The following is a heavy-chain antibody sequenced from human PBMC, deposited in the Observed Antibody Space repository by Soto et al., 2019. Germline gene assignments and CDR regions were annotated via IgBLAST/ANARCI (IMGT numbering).Heavy chain of an antibody. V-gene: IGHV4-34*01. CDR1: GGSFSAYY. J-gene: IGHJ4*02. CDR3: ARDKITGLFDY. Sequence: SETLSLTCAVYGGSFSAYYWSWIRQSPGKGLEWIGEIHHSGSTNYKPSLKSRVTISVDTSKNQFSLELRSVTAADTAVYSCARDKITGLFDYWGQGTLVTVS. D-gene: IGHD2-8*02. CDR2: IHHSGST.